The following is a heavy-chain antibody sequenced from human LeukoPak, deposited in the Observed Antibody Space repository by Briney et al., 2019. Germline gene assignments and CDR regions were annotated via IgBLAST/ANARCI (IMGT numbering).Heavy chain of an antibody. CDR1: GFTVSNKY. V-gene: IGHV3-53*04. D-gene: IGHD3-22*01. J-gene: IGHJ4*02. CDR3: ARGAGDDTSGSRMKGAFDY. Sequence: GGSLRLSCAASGFTVSNKYMSWVRQAPGKGLEWVSVIYSGGTTYSADSVKGRFTISRHIPRNTLYLQMNSLRAEDTAVYYWARGAGDDTSGSRMKGAFDYWGQGTLVTVSS. CDR2: IYSGGTT.